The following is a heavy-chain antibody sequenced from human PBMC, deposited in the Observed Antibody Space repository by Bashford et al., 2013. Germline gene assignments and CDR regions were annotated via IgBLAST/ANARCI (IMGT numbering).Heavy chain of an antibody. J-gene: IGHJ6*02. Sequence: ASVKVSCKASGYTFSRNGISWVRQAPGQGLEWMGWINPNPNSGGTNYAQKFQGRVTMTRDTSISTAYMELSRLRSDDTAVYYCARFGPRIAVAGPYGMDVWGQGTTVTVSS. CDR3: ARFGPRIAVAGPYGMDV. V-gene: IGHV1-2*02. CDR2: INPNPNSGGT. CDR1: GYTFSRNG. D-gene: IGHD6-19*01.